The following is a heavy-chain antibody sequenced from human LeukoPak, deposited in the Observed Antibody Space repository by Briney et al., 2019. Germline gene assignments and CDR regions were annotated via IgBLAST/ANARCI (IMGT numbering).Heavy chain of an antibody. D-gene: IGHD1-1*01. V-gene: IGHV3-72*01. CDR3: ARVSAFSAGSDL. CDR2: SRNKANSYTT. J-gene: IGHJ5*02. Sequence: GGSLRLSCAASGFTVSSNYMDWVRQAPGKGLEWVGRSRNKANSYTTEYAASVKGRFTISRDDSKNSLYLQMNSLKSEDTAVYHCARVSAFSAGSDLWGQGSLVTVSS. CDR1: GFTVSSNY.